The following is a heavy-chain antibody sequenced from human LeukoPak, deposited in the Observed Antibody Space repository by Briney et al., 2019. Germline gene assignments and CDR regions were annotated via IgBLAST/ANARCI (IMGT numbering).Heavy chain of an antibody. D-gene: IGHD6-13*01. J-gene: IGHJ5*02. V-gene: IGHV1-8*01. CDR2: MNPNSGEI. CDR1: GYTFTSYD. CDR3: AREQLDP. Sequence: ASVKVSCKASGYTFTSYDINWVRQATGQGLEWMGYMNPNSGEIVYAQKFQGRVTMSTDTSISTAHMELSSLRSEDTAVYYCAREQLDPWGQGTLVTVSS.